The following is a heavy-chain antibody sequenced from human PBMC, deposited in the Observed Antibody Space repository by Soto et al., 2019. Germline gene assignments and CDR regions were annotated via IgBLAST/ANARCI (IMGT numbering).Heavy chain of an antibody. CDR3: AREYCSSTSCYTVWNWFDP. CDR2: IIPIFGTA. CDR1: GGTFSSYA. J-gene: IGHJ5*02. V-gene: IGHV1-69*13. Sequence: SVKVSCKASGGTFSSYATSWVRQAPGQGLEWMGGIIPIFGTANYAQKFQGRVTITADESTSTAYMELSSLGSEDTAVYYCAREYCSSTSCYTVWNWFDPWGQGTLVTVSS. D-gene: IGHD2-2*02.